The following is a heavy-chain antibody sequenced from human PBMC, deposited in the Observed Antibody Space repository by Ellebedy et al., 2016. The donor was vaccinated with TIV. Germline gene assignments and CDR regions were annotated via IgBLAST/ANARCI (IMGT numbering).Heavy chain of an antibody. CDR1: GFTFSSYA. V-gene: IGHV3-30-3*01. CDR3: ARYNWNSGHY. CDR2: ISYDGSNK. Sequence: GESLKISCAASGFTFSSYAMHWVRQAPGKGLEWVAVISYDGSNKYYADSVKGRFTISRDNSKNTLYLQMNSLRAEDTAVYYCARYNWNSGHYWGQGTLITVSS. J-gene: IGHJ4*01. D-gene: IGHD1-20*01.